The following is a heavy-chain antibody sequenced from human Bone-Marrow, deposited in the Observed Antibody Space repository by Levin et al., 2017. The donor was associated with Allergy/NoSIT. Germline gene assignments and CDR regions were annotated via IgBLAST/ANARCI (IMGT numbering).Heavy chain of an antibody. D-gene: IGHD1-26*01. CDR2: ISWNSGSI. CDR1: GFTFADYT. Sequence: SLKISCAASGFTFADYTMHWVRQAPGKGLEWVSGISWNSGSIVYADSVKGRFTISRDDAKDSLYLQMNSLRAEDTALYYCAKGLYYRPSARPSGNFDLWGRGTLVIVSS. CDR3: AKGLYYRPSARPSGNFDL. V-gene: IGHV3-9*01. J-gene: IGHJ2*01.